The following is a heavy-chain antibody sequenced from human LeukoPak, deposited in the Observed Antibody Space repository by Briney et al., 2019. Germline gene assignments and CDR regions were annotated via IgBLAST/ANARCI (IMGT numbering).Heavy chain of an antibody. D-gene: IGHD3-9*01. CDR3: ARGAGYDILTGYYKEDAFDI. Sequence: GASVKVSCKASGYTFTGYYMHWVRQAPGQGLEWMGWINPYSGGTNYAQKFQGRVTMTRDTSISTAYMELSRLRSDDTAVYYCARGAGYDILTGYYKEDAFDIWGQGTMVTVSS. V-gene: IGHV1-2*02. CDR2: INPYSGGT. J-gene: IGHJ3*02. CDR1: GYTFTGYY.